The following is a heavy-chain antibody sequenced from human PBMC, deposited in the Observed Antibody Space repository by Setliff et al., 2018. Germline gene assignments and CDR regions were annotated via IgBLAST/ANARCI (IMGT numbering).Heavy chain of an antibody. CDR1: GGSITSGSYY. CDR3: ARDGAYCSGGSCYSFDY. Sequence: SQTLSLTCAVSGGSITSGSYYWSWIRQPAGEGLEWIGRLHTSGTTVYNPSLKGRVTISADTSTNHFSLKLTSVTAADTAVYYCARDGAYCSGGSCYSFDYWGPGTPVTVSS. V-gene: IGHV4-61*02. CDR2: LHTSGTT. J-gene: IGHJ4*02. D-gene: IGHD2-15*01.